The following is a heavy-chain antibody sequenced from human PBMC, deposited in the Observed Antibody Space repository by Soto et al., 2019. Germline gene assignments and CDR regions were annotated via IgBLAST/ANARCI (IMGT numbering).Heavy chain of an antibody. J-gene: IGHJ6*02. CDR3: ARDTGTVADNYYYGMDV. CDR1: GYTFTNYS. Sequence: ASVKVSCKAAGYTFTNYSMHWVRQAPGQRLEWMGWINAGNGNTKHSQKFQGRVTITRDTSASTAYMELSSLRSEDTAVYYCARDTGTVADNYYYGMDVWGRGTTVTVSS. CDR2: INAGNGNT. D-gene: IGHD6-19*01. V-gene: IGHV1-3*01.